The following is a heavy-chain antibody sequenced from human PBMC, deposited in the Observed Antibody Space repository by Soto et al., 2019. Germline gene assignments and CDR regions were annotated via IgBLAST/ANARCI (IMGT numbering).Heavy chain of an antibody. J-gene: IGHJ3*02. Sequence: SVKVSCKASGGTLSSYAISWVRQAPGQGLEWMGGIIPIFGTANYAQKFQGRVTITADKSTSTAYMELSSLRSEDTAVYYCARERLVEMATIRAFDIWGQGTMVTVSS. D-gene: IGHD5-12*01. CDR1: GGTLSSYA. CDR3: ARERLVEMATIRAFDI. CDR2: IIPIFGTA. V-gene: IGHV1-69*06.